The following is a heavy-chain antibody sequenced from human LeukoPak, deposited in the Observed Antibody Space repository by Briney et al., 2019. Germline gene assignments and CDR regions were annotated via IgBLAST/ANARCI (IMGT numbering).Heavy chain of an antibody. CDR1: GFTFSSYS. V-gene: IGHV3-21*01. CDR3: ARDNDFWSGYYTDGMDV. CDR2: ISSSSSYI. D-gene: IGHD3-3*01. Sequence: GGSLRLSCAASGFTFSSYSMNWVRQAPGKGLEWVSSISSSSSYIYCADSVKGRFTISRDNAKNSLYLQMNSLRAEDTAVYYCARDNDFWSGYYTDGMDVWGQGTTVTVSS. J-gene: IGHJ6*02.